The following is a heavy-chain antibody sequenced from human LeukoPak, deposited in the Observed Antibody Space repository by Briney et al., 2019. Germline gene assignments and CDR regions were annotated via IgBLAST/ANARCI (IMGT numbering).Heavy chain of an antibody. J-gene: IGHJ4*02. D-gene: IGHD3-22*01. V-gene: IGHV3-23*01. Sequence: GGSLRLSCAASGFTFSIYAMSWVRQAPGKGLEWVSAISGSGGTAYYADAVKGRFTISRDNSKNTLYLQMNSLRAEDTAVYYCAKKGYYDGSGYYMYYFDHWGQGTLVTVSS. CDR2: ISGSGGTA. CDR3: AKKGYYDGSGYYMYYFDH. CDR1: GFTFSIYA.